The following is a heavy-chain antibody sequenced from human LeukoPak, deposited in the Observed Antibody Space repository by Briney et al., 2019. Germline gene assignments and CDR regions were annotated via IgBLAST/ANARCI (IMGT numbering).Heavy chain of an antibody. D-gene: IGHD6-13*01. CDR2: ISAYNGDT. CDR1: GYTFTSYA. V-gene: IGHV1-18*01. CDR3: ARVGGKTKQQQLDWGPAWFDP. J-gene: IGHJ5*02. Sequence: GASVKVSCKASGYTFTSYAISWVRQAPGQGLEWMGWISAYNGDTNYARKLQGRVTMTTDTSTSTAYMELRSLRSDDTAVYYCARVGGKTKQQQLDWGPAWFDPWDQGTLVTVSS.